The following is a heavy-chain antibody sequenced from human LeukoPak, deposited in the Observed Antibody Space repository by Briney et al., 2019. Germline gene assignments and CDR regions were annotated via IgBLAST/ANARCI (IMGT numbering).Heavy chain of an antibody. J-gene: IGHJ4*02. Sequence: SETLSLTCTVSGGSISSSNYYWGWIRQPPGKGLEWIGTIYYSGSTYYNPSLKSRVTISVDTSKNQFSLKLSSVTAADTAVYYCARLNWNYYFDYWGQGTLVTVSS. CDR2: IYYSGST. CDR3: ARLNWNYYFDY. V-gene: IGHV4-39*01. D-gene: IGHD1-7*01. CDR1: GGSISSSNYY.